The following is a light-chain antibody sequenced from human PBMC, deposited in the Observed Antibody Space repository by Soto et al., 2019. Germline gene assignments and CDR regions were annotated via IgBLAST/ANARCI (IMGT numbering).Light chain of an antibody. Sequence: DIQMTQSPSSLSASVGDRVTITCRASQGVSAYLLWYQQTQGRAPKLLIYSASNLVSGSGSGTNFTLTISSLQPEDFATYYCQQSYRTPYTFGQGTKLETK. CDR3: QQSYRTPYT. CDR2: SAS. CDR1: QGVSAY. J-gene: IGKJ2*01. V-gene: IGKV1-39*01.